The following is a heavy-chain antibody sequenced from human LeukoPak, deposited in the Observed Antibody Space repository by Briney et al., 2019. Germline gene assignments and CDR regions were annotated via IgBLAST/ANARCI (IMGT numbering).Heavy chain of an antibody. Sequence: PSETLSLTCTVSGGSISSYYWSWIRQPAGKGLEWIGRMSTSGSTYYNPSVKSRVTLSVDTSKNQFSLKLTSVTAADTAAYYCAREGGARGLPDYWGQGTLVTVSS. V-gene: IGHV4-4*07. CDR1: GGSISSYY. CDR2: MSTSGST. D-gene: IGHD3-16*01. J-gene: IGHJ4*02. CDR3: AREGGARGLPDY.